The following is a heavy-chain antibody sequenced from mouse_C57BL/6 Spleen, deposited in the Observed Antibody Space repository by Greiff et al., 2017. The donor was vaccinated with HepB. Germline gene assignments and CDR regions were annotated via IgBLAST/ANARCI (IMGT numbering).Heavy chain of an antibody. Sequence: DVNLEVSGGGLVQPGGSMKLSCVASGFTFSNYWMNWVRQSPEKGLEWVAQIRLKSDNYATHYAESVKGRFTISRDDSKSSVYLQMNNLRAEDTGIYYCSPYAYFDYWGQGTTLTVSS. CDR3: SPYAYFDY. V-gene: IGHV6-3*01. D-gene: IGHD1-1*01. CDR2: IRLKSDNYAT. J-gene: IGHJ2*01. CDR1: GFTFSNYW.